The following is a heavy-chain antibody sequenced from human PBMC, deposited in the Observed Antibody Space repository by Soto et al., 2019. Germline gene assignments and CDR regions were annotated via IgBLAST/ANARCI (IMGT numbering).Heavy chain of an antibody. CDR3: AHRRPTMVRGVIDAFDI. D-gene: IGHD3-10*01. V-gene: IGHV2-5*01. J-gene: IGHJ3*02. Sequence: SGPTLVNPTQTLTLTCTFSGFSLSTSGVGVGWIRQPPGKALEWLALIYWNDDKRYSPTLKNRLTITKDTSKNQVVLTMTNMDPVDTATYYCAHRRPTMVRGVIDAFDIWGQGTMVTVSS. CDR1: GFSLSTSGVG. CDR2: IYWNDDK.